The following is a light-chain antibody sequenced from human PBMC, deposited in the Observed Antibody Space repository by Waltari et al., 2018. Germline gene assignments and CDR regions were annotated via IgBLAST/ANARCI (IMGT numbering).Light chain of an antibody. CDR1: QSLVYSDGKTY. CDR3: MQGTHWPVT. V-gene: IGKV2-30*01. CDR2: KVS. Sequence: DAVMTQSPLSLSVTLGQPASISCRSSQSLVYSDGKTYLNWFHQRPGQSPRRLIYKVSNRDSGVPDRFGGSGSGTDFTLKISRVEAEDVGVYYCMQGTHWPVTFGGGTKVEIK. J-gene: IGKJ4*01.